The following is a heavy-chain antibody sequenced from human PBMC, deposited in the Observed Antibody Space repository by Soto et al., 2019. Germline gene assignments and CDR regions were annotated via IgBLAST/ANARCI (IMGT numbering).Heavy chain of an antibody. CDR1: GFPVSSNY. CDR2: IYSGGST. D-gene: IGHD3-22*01. Sequence: GGSLRLSCAASGFPVSSNYMSWVRQAPGKGLEWVSVIYSGGSTYYADSVKGRFTISRDNSKNTLYLQMNSLRAEDTAVYYCASTPYYYDSSGYGAFDIWGQGTMVTVSS. J-gene: IGHJ3*02. CDR3: ASTPYYYDSSGYGAFDI. V-gene: IGHV3-66*01.